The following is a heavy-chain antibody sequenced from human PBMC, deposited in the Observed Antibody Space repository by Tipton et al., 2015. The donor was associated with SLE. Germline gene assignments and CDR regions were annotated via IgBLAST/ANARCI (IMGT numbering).Heavy chain of an antibody. CDR1: SGSVSSSSYY. V-gene: IGHV4-39*07. J-gene: IGHJ4*02. CDR3: ARVVDTAMVLDY. CDR2: INHSGST. D-gene: IGHD5-18*01. Sequence: TLSLTCTVSSGSVSSSSYYWSWIRQPPGKGLEWIGEINHSGSTNYNPSLKSRVTISVDTSKNQFSLKLSSVTAADTAVYYCARVVDTAMVLDYWGQGTLVSVSS.